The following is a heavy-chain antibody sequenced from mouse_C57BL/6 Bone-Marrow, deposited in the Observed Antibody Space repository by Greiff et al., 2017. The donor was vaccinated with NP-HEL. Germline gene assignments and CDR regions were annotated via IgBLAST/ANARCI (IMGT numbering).Heavy chain of an antibody. CDR3: ARYGYDVYYAMDY. V-gene: IGHV1-81*01. J-gene: IGHJ4*01. CDR1: GYTFTSYG. CDR2: IYPRSGNT. D-gene: IGHD2-2*01. Sequence: VKLQESGAELARPGASVKLSCKASGYTFTSYGISWVKQRTGQGLEWIGEIYPRSGNTYYNEKFKGKATLTADKSSSTAYMELRSLTSEDSAVYFCARYGYDVYYAMDYWGQGTSVTVSS.